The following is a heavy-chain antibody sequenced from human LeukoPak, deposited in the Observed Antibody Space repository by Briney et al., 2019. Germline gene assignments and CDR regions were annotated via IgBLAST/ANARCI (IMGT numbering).Heavy chain of an antibody. CDR3: ARGYRGRTFRSGSFDY. CDR1: SGSISSYY. V-gene: IGHV4-59*01. Sequence: PSETLSLTCTVSSGSISSYYWSGIRQPPGKGLEWIGYIYYSGNTNYNPSLKSRVTISVDTSKDQFSLKLSSVTAADTAVYYCARGYRGRTFRSGSFDYWGQGTLVSVSS. J-gene: IGHJ4*02. CDR2: IYYSGNT. D-gene: IGHD3-10*01.